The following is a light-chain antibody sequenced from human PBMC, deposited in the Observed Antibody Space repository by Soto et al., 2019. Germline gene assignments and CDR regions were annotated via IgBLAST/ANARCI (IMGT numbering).Light chain of an antibody. J-gene: IGLJ1*01. CDR1: SSDVGIYNY. Sequence: QSVLTQPASVSGSPGQSITISCTGTSSDVGIYNYVSWYQQHPGKAPKLMIYQVTNRPSGVSNRFSGSKSGNTASLTISGLQAEDEADYYCSSYTGSTHYGVGTGTKVTV. CDR2: QVT. CDR3: SSYTGSTHYG. V-gene: IGLV2-14*01.